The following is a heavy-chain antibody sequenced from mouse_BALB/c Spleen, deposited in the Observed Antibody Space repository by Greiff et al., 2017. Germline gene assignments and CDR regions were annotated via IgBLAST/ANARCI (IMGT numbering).Heavy chain of an antibody. CDR1: GYTFTDYN. J-gene: IGHJ4*01. CDR3: ARAGNYDYDYAMDY. V-gene: IGHV1S29*02. CDR2: IYPYNGGT. Sequence: EVHLVESGPELVKPGASVKISCKASGYTFTDYNMHWVKQSHGKSLEWIGYIYPYNGGTGYNQKFKSKATLTVDNSSSTAYMELRSLTSEDSAVYYCARAGNYDYDYAMDYWGQGTSVTVSS. D-gene: IGHD2-4*01.